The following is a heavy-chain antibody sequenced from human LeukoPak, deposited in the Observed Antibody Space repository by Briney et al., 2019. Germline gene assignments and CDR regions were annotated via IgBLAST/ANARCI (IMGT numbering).Heavy chain of an antibody. CDR1: GYTFTGYY. CDR3: AKDLSYTSGASDH. CDR2: IIPILGIA. Sequence: ASVKVSCKASGYTFTGYYMHWVRQAPGQGLEWMGRIIPILGIANYAQKFQGRVTITADKSTSTAYMELSSLRSEDTAVYYCAKDLSYTSGASDHWGQGTLVTVSS. V-gene: IGHV1-69*04. J-gene: IGHJ4*02. D-gene: IGHD6-19*01.